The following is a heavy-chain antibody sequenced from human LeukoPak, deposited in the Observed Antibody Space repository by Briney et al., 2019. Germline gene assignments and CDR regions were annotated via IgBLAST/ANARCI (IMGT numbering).Heavy chain of an antibody. D-gene: IGHD6-13*01. CDR2: INPNSGGT. Sequence: ASVTVSCKASGYTFTGYYMHWVRQAPGQGLEWMGWINPNSGGTNYAQKFQGRVTMTRDTSINTAYLQWISLKATDTAIYYCARHPIAGGGAYNWFDPWGQGTLVTVSS. J-gene: IGHJ5*02. CDR1: GYTFTGYY. CDR3: ARHPIAGGGAYNWFDP. V-gene: IGHV1-2*02.